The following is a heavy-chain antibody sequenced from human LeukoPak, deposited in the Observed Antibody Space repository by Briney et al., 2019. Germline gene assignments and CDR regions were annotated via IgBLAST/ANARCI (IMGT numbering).Heavy chain of an antibody. CDR1: GFTFSNYA. CDR3: ARDPPYGVLDAS. CDR2: ISGSGGST. Sequence: GGSLRLSCAASGFTFSNYAMSWVRQAPGKGLEWVSAISGSGGSTYYADSVKGRFTISRDNAKNSLYLQMNSLRAEDTAVYYCARDPPYGVLDASWGQGTLVTVSS. V-gene: IGHV3-23*01. D-gene: IGHD3-3*02. J-gene: IGHJ5*02.